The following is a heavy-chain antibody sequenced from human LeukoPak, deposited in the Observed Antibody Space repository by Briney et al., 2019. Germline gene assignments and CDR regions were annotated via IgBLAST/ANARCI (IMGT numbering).Heavy chain of an antibody. Sequence: GGPLRLSCAASRFTFSSYAMSWVRQAPGKGLEWVSAINGGGGSTYYADSVKGRFTISRDNSKNTLYLQMNSLRAEDTAVYYCAKGSYGDSPYWYFNLWGRGTLVTVSS. D-gene: IGHD4-17*01. J-gene: IGHJ2*01. CDR1: RFTFSSYA. V-gene: IGHV3-23*01. CDR2: INGGGGST. CDR3: AKGSYGDSPYWYFNL.